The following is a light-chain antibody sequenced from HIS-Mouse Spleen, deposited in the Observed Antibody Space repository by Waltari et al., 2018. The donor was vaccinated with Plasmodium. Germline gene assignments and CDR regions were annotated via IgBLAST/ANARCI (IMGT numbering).Light chain of an antibody. J-gene: IGKJ4*01. Sequence: DIVMTQSPDSLAVSLGERATIHCNSRQSVLYSSNNKNYLAWYQQKPGQPPKLIIYWASTRESGVPDRFSGSGSGTDFTLTISSLQAEDVAVYYCQQYYSTPLTFGGGTKVEIK. V-gene: IGKV4-1*01. CDR1: QSVLYSSNNKNY. CDR2: WAS. CDR3: QQYYSTPLT.